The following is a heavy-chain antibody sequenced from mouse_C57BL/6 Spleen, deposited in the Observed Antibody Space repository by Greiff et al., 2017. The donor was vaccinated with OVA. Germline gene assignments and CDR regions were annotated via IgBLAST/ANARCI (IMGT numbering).Heavy chain of an antibody. CDR2: IDPSDSYT. J-gene: IGHJ4*01. D-gene: IGHD1-1*01. CDR3: ARKPITTVGAMDY. Sequence: QVQLQQPGAELVKPGASVKLSCKASGYTFTSYWMQWVKHRPGQGLEWIGEIDPSDSYTNYNQKFKGKATLTVDTSSSTAYMQLSSLTSEDSAVYYCARKPITTVGAMDYWGQGTSVTVSS. V-gene: IGHV1-50*01. CDR1: GYTFTSYW.